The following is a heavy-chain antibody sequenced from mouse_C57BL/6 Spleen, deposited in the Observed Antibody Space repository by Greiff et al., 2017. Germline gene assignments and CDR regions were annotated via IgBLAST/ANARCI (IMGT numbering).Heavy chain of an antibody. D-gene: IGHD2-5*01. CDR3: ARGEDYSNYGWYFDV. V-gene: IGHV15-2*01. CDR2: ILPSIGRT. CDR1: DSEVFPIAY. J-gene: IGHJ1*03. Sequence: VQLQQSGSELRSPGSSVKLSCKDFDSEVFPIAYMSWVRQKPGHGFEWIGGILPSIGRTIYGEKFEDKATLDADTLSNTAYLELNSLTSEDSAIYYCARGEDYSNYGWYFDVWGTGTTVTVSS.